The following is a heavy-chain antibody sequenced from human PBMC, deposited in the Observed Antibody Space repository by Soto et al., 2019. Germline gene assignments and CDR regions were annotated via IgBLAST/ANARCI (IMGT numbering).Heavy chain of an antibody. CDR1: GFTFDDFA. CDR3: SKSRSGTITRCDNAFDM. CDR2: IGWDSGTK. V-gene: IGHV3-9*01. J-gene: IGHJ3*02. D-gene: IGHD2-2*02. Sequence: PGGSLRLSCAASGFTFDDFAIHWVRKVPGKGLEWVSGIGWDSGTKAYADSVKGRFAISRDNAKNSLNLQMNSLRVEDTALYYCSKSRSGTITRCDNAFDMWGQGTMVTVSS.